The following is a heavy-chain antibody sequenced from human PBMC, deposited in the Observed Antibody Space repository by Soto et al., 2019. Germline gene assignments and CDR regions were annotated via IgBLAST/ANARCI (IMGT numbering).Heavy chain of an antibody. V-gene: IGHV5-51*01. D-gene: IGHD2-2*01. CDR2: IYPGDSDT. CDR1: GYSFTSYW. Sequence: GESLKISCKGSGYSFTSYWIGWVRQMPGKGLEWMGIIYPGDSDTRYSPSFQGQVTISADKSISTAYLQWSSLKASDTAMYYCARASRIVVVPAALRNGMAVWGQGTTVTVSS. CDR3: ARASRIVVVPAALRNGMAV. J-gene: IGHJ6*02.